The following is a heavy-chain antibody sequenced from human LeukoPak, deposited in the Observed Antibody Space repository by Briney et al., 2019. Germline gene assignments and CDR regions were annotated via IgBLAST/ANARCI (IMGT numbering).Heavy chain of an antibody. CDR2: ISYDGSSK. V-gene: IGHV3-30*18. J-gene: IGHJ4*02. CDR1: GFTFSTYG. CDR3: AKDQWYCSGGSCYGVDY. Sequence: GGSLRLSCAASGFTFSTYGMHWVRQAPGKGLEWVAVISYDGSSKYYADSVKGRFTISRDNSKSTLYLQMNNLRTEDTAVFYCAKDQWYCSGGSCYGVDYWGQGTLVTVSS. D-gene: IGHD2-15*01.